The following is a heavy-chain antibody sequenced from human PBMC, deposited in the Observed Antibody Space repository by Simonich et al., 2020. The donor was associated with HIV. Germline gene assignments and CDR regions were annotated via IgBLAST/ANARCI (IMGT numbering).Heavy chain of an antibody. CDR2: ISWNSGSI. CDR3: AKDKGAYYGSGSPVY. V-gene: IGHV3-9*01. CDR1: GFTFDDYA. Sequence: EVQLVESGGGLVQPGRSLRLSCAASGFTFDDYAMLWVRQAPGEGLEWGSGISWNSGSIGYADSVKGRITISRDNAKNSLYLQMNSLRAEDTALYYCAKDKGAYYGSGSPVYWGQGTLVTVSS. J-gene: IGHJ4*02. D-gene: IGHD3-10*01.